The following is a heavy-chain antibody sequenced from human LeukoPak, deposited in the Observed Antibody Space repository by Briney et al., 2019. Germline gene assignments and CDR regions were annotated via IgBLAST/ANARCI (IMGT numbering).Heavy chain of an antibody. D-gene: IGHD5-18*01. CDR3: ARGGNTRRDAFDI. Sequence: VASVKVSCKASGYTFTGYYMHWVRQAPGQGLEWMGWINPNSGDPNYPQKFQGRVTVTRETSISTAYMEVSGLRSDDTAVYYCARGGNTRRDAFDIWGQGTMVTVSS. V-gene: IGHV1-2*02. J-gene: IGHJ3*02. CDR2: INPNSGDP. CDR1: GYTFTGYY.